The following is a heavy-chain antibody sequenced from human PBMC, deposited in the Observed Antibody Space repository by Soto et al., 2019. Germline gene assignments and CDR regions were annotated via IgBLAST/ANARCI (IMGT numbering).Heavy chain of an antibody. V-gene: IGHV3-49*04. CDR1: GFTFGDYA. CDR2: IRSKAYGGTT. CDR3: TRTVATIYYYYYYGMDV. J-gene: IGHJ6*02. Sequence: PGGSLRLSCIASGFTFGDYAMSWVRQAPGKGLEWVGFIRSKAYGGTTEYAASVKGRFTISRDDSKSIAYLQMNSLKTEDTAVYYCTRTVATIYYYYYYGMDVWGQGTTVTVSS. D-gene: IGHD4-17*01.